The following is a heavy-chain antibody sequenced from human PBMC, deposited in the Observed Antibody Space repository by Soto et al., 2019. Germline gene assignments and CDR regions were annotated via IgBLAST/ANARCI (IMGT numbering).Heavy chain of an antibody. CDR2: IWYDGSNK. CDR1: GFTFSSYG. D-gene: IGHD3-22*01. J-gene: IGHJ6*02. V-gene: IGHV3-33*01. Sequence: QVQLVESGGGVVQPGRSLRLSCAASGFTFSSYGMHWVRQAPGKGLEWVAVIWYDGSNKYYADSVKGRFTISRENSKNRLYLQMNRLRAEDTDVYYCARGTSSGYYYYYYYGMDVWGQGTTVSVSS. CDR3: ARGTSSGYYYYYYYGMDV.